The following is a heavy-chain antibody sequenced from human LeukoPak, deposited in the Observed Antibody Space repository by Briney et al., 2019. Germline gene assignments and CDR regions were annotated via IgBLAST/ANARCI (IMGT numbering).Heavy chain of an antibody. CDR1: GFSLSTSGVG. D-gene: IGHD6-13*01. J-gene: IGHJ4*02. V-gene: IGHV2-5*02. CDR2: IYWDDDK. CDR3: ARRRIAAAGTAFDY. Sequence: SGPTLVKPTQTLTLTCTFSGFSLSTSGVGVGWIRQPPVKALEWLALIYWDDDKRYSPSLKSRLTITKDTSKNQVVLTMTNMDPVDTATYYCARRRIAAAGTAFDYWGQGTLVTVSS.